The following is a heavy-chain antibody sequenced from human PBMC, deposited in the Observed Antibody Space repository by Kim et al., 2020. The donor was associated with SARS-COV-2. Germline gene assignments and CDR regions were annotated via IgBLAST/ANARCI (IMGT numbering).Heavy chain of an antibody. V-gene: IGHV3-48*03. J-gene: IGHJ5*02. CDR2: ISNSGSTK. CDR1: EFPLSNYD. CDR3: ARAFELRSEGLWWFDL. Sequence: GGSLRLSCSASEFPLSNYDMNWVRQAPGKGLEWISYISNSGSTKYHADSVRGRFTISRDNPRNEVYLQLSRLRDDDSAVYYCARAFELRSEGLWWFDLRGPGILVSVS.